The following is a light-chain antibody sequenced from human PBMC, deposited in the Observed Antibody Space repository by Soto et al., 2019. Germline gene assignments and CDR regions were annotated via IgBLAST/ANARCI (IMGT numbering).Light chain of an antibody. CDR1: SSNIGAGYD. CDR2: GNS. V-gene: IGLV1-40*01. J-gene: IGLJ1*01. CDR3: QSYDRTLSGFYV. Sequence: QSVLTQPPSVSGAPGQRVTISCTGSSSNIGAGYDVHWYQQLPGTAPKLLIYGNSNRPSGVPDRFSGSKPGTSASLAITGLQAEDEADYYCQSYDRTLSGFYVFGTGTKVTVL.